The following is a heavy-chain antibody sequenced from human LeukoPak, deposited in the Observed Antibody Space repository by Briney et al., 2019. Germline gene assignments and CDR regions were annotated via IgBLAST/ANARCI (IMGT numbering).Heavy chain of an antibody. D-gene: IGHD2-21*02. CDR3: SRDSLSSCGGDCYSGLDV. V-gene: IGHV3-30*03. J-gene: IGHJ6*02. CDR1: GFTFSSYG. CDR2: ISYDGSNE. Sequence: GRSLRLSCAASGFTFSSYGMHWVRQAPGKGLEWVAVISYDGSNEYYADSVKGRFTISRDNSKNTLYLQMSSLRAEDTAVYYCSRDSLSSCGGDCYSGLDVWGQGTTVTVSS.